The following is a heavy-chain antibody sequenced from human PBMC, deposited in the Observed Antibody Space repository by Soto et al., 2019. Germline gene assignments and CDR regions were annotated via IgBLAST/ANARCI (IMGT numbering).Heavy chain of an antibody. Sequence: PGGSLRLSCAASGFTFSSYAMHWVRQAPGKGLEWVAVISYDGSNKYYADSVKGRFTISRDNSKNTLYLQMNSLRAEDTAVYYCAKRDNYYRSPFDYCGQATLLTVSS. J-gene: IGHJ4*02. D-gene: IGHD4-4*01. CDR1: GFTFSSYA. CDR2: ISYDGSNK. CDR3: AKRDNYYRSPFDY. V-gene: IGHV3-30-3*02.